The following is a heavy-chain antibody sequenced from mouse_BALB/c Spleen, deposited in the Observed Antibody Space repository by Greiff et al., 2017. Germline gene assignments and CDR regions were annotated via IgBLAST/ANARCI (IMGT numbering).Heavy chain of an antibody. CDR2: ISSGGSTI. D-gene: IGHD5-2*01. V-gene: IGHV5-17*02. Sequence: EVKVVESGGGLVQPGGSRKLSCAASGFTFSSFGMHWVRQAPEKGLEWVAYISSGGSTIYYADTVKGRFTISRDNPKNTLFLQMTSLRSEDTAMYYCAREYPVSHYAMDYWGQGTSVTVSS. J-gene: IGHJ4*01. CDR1: GFTFSSFG. CDR3: AREYPVSHYAMDY.